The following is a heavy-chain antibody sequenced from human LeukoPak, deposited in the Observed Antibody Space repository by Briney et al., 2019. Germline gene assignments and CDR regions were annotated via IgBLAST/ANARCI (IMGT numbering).Heavy chain of an antibody. Sequence: SETLSLTCTVSGGXISSYYCSWIRQPPGKGLEWIGYIYYSGSTNYNPSLKSRVTISVDTSKNQFSLKLSSVTAADTAVYYCARDTGYSSGWYFDLWGRGTLVTVSS. V-gene: IGHV4-59*12. CDR2: IYYSGST. CDR1: GGXISSYY. J-gene: IGHJ2*01. CDR3: ARDTGYSSGWYFDL. D-gene: IGHD6-19*01.